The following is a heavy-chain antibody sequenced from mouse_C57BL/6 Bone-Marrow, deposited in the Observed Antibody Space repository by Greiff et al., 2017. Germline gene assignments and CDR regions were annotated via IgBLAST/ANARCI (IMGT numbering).Heavy chain of an antibody. CDR2: LDPSDSYT. D-gene: IGHD1-1*01. CDR1: GYTFTSYW. Sequence: QVQLQQPGAELVMPGASVKLSCKASGYTFTSYWMHWVKQRPGQGLEWIGELDPSDSYTNYNQNFKGKSTLTVDKSSSTAYMQLSSLTSEDSAVYYCARYGYGSPFDYWGQGTTLTVSS. J-gene: IGHJ2*01. V-gene: IGHV1-69*01. CDR3: ARYGYGSPFDY.